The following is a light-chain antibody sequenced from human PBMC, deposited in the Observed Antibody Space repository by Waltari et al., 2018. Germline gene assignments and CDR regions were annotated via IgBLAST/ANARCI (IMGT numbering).Light chain of an antibody. V-gene: IGLV2-14*03. CDR2: DVS. Sequence: QSALTPAASVSGSPGQLTTLSCTASSSYVGDYKYVSCYQQHPGNAPKLTIYDVSNRPSGVSNRFSGSKSGNTASLTISGLQAEDEADYYCSSYISSSTLELFGGGTSLTVL. CDR3: SSYISSSTLEL. CDR1: SSYVGDYKY. J-gene: IGLJ2*01.